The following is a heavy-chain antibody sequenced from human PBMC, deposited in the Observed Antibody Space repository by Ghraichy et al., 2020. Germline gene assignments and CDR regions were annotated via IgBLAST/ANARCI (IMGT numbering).Heavy chain of an antibody. J-gene: IGHJ4*02. V-gene: IGHV4-34*01. D-gene: IGHD3-22*01. Sequence: SETLSLTCAVYGGSFSGYYWSWIRQPPGKGLEWIGEINHSGSTNYNPSLKSRVTISVDTSKNQFSLKLSSLTAADTAVYYCARGYYDSSGRFDYWGQGTLVTVSS. CDR1: GGSFSGYY. CDR2: INHSGST. CDR3: ARGYYDSSGRFDY.